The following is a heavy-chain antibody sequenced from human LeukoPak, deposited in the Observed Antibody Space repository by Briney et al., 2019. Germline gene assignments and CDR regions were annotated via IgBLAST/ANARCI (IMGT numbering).Heavy chain of an antibody. CDR1: GFTFSSSA. J-gene: IGHJ5*02. CDR2: ISYDGSSG. V-gene: IGHV3-30*04. Sequence: GRSLRLSCAASGFTFSSSATYWVRQAPGKGLEWLAVISYDGSSGYYADSVKGRFTISRDNSKNTLYLEMNSLRAEDTAVYYCARERAMVINWFDPWGQGTLVTVSS. D-gene: IGHD5-18*01. CDR3: ARERAMVINWFDP.